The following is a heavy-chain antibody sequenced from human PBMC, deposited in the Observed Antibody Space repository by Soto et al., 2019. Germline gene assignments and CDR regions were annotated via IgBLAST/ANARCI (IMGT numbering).Heavy chain of an antibody. V-gene: IGHV3-33*01. CDR2: IWYDGSNK. CDR1: GFTFSSYG. CDR3: ARGRYCSGGSCYRGHYYYYGMDV. J-gene: IGHJ6*02. D-gene: IGHD2-15*01. Sequence: QVQLVESGGGVVQPGRSLRLSCAASGFTFSSYGMHWVRQAPGKGLEWVAVIWYDGSNKYYADSVKGRFTISRDNSKNTLYRQMNSLRAEDTAVYYCARGRYCSGGSCYRGHYYYYGMDVWGQGTTVTVSS.